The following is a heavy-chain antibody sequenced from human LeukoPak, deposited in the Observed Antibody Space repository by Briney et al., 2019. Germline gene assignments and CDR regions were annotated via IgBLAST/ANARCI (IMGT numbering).Heavy chain of an antibody. V-gene: IGHV4-39*01. J-gene: IGHJ4*02. D-gene: IGHD3-22*01. CDR1: GGSISGSSYY. CDR3: AEGGYYDSSGYYYEWIFDY. Sequence: PSETLSLTCTVSGGSISGSSYYWGWIRQPPGKGLEWIGSIYYSGSTYYNPSLKSRVTISVDTSKNQFSLKLSSVTAADTAAYYCAEGGYYDSSGYYYEWIFDYWGQGTLVTVSS. CDR2: IYYSGST.